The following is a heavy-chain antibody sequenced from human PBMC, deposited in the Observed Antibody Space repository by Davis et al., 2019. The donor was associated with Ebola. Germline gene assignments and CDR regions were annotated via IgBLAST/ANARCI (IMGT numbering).Heavy chain of an antibody. V-gene: IGHV3-11*06. J-gene: IGHJ6*02. Sequence: GGSLRLSCAASGFTFSDYYMSWIRQAPGKGLEWVSYISSSSSYTNYADSVKGRFTIPRDNAKNSLYLQMNSLRAEDTAVYYCAGGAKGVVPARDYYYGMDVWGQGTTVTVSS. CDR2: ISSSSSYT. D-gene: IGHD3-3*01. CDR3: AGGAKGVVPARDYYYGMDV. CDR1: GFTFSDYY.